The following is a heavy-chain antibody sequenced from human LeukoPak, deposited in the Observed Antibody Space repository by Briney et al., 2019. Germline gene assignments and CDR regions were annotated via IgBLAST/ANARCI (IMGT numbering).Heavy chain of an antibody. D-gene: IGHD2-15*01. V-gene: IGHV3-30*02. Sequence: GGSLRLSCAASGFTFSSYGMHWVRQAPGKGLEWVAFIRYDGSNEYYADSVKGRFTNSRDNSKNTLYLQMNSLRAEDTAVYYCATLGCSGGSCSFDYWGQGTLVTVSS. J-gene: IGHJ4*02. CDR1: GFTFSSYG. CDR3: ATLGCSGGSCSFDY. CDR2: IRYDGSNE.